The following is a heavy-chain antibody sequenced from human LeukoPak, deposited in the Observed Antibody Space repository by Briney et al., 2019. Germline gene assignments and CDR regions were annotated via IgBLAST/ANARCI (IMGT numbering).Heavy chain of an antibody. Sequence: PGESLKISCKGSGYNFTIYWSGWVRQMPGKGLEWMGIIYPGDSDTRYSPSFQGQVTISADKSISTAYLQCSSLKASDTAMYYCAIFDFLFGEIDNWFDPWGQGTQVTVSS. D-gene: IGHD3-16*01. CDR3: AIFDFLFGEIDNWFDP. J-gene: IGHJ5*02. CDR1: GYNFTIYW. V-gene: IGHV5-51*01. CDR2: IYPGDSDT.